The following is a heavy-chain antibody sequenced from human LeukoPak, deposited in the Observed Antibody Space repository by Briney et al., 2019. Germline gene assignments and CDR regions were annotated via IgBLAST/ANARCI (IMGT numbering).Heavy chain of an antibody. J-gene: IGHJ4*02. CDR2: IHPNNGDT. CDR3: ARDGPAQMVDLDY. CDR1: GYTFSGTGWY. D-gene: IGHD3-10*01. Sequence: ASVKLSCKASGYTFSGTGWYLYWLRQAPGQGLDCMGWIHPNNGDTAYAQKFEGRVAMTRDTSISTAYMELRRLRPDDTAVYFCARDGPAQMVDLDYWGQGTLVTVSS. V-gene: IGHV1-2*02.